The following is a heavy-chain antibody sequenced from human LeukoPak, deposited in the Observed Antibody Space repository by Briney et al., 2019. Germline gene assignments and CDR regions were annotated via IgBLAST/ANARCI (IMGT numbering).Heavy chain of an antibody. D-gene: IGHD6-13*01. J-gene: IGHJ6*02. Sequence: ASVKVSCKASGYTFTGYYMHWVRQAPGQGLEWMGWINPNSGGTNYAQKFQGRVTMTRDTSISTAYMELSRLRSDDTAVYYCARGNPLIAAAGTAYSYYYYGMDVWGQGTTVTVSS. CDR2: INPNSGGT. CDR1: GYTFTGYY. V-gene: IGHV1-2*02. CDR3: ARGNPLIAAAGTAYSYYYYGMDV.